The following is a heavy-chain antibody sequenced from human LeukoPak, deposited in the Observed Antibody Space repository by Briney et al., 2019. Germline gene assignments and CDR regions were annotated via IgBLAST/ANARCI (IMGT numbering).Heavy chain of an antibody. CDR3: AIPRGGTMVRGVIITSRWAAFDI. CDR1: GFTVSSNY. Sequence: GGSLRLSCAASGFTVSSNYMSWVRQAPGKGLEWVSVIYSGGSTYYADSVKGRFTISRDNSKNTLYLQMNSLRAEDTAVYYCAIPRGGTMVRGVIITSRWAAFDIWGQGTMVTVSS. D-gene: IGHD3-10*01. CDR2: IYSGGST. J-gene: IGHJ3*02. V-gene: IGHV3-53*01.